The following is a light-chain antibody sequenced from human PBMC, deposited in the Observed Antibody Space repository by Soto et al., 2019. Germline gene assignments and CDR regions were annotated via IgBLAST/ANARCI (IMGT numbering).Light chain of an antibody. CDR2: DAS. Sequence: EIVLTQSPATLSLSPGERVTLSCRASQTVSSYLAWYQQKPGQAPRLLIYDASKRASGIPARFSGSGSGTDFTLTISSLEPEDFAVYFCQQRSNWPPLYTFGQGNKLEIK. J-gene: IGKJ2*01. CDR3: QQRSNWPPLYT. V-gene: IGKV3-11*01. CDR1: QTVSSY.